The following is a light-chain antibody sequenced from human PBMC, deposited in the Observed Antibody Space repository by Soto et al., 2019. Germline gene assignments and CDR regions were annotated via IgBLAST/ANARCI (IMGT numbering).Light chain of an antibody. CDR2: GAS. V-gene: IGKV1-9*01. Sequence: DIQLTQSPSFLSASVGDRVTITCRASQGISTYLVWYQQKPGKAPKILIYGASTLQSGVPSRFTGSGSGTGFTPTISSLQPDDFATYYCQQINSYPRTFGQGTKVEIK. CDR3: QQINSYPRT. J-gene: IGKJ1*01. CDR1: QGISTY.